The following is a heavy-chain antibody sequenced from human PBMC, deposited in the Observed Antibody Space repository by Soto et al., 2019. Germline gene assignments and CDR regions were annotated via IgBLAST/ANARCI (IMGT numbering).Heavy chain of an antibody. D-gene: IGHD1-26*01. J-gene: IGHJ4*02. Sequence: EVQLVESGGGLVQPGGSLGLSCVASEFSVSSNYMTWVRQAPGKGLEWVSVIYSDGRTFYADSVRGKFTISRDNSKSTVYLQMISLGVEDPAMYYCAGARHATSWALHYWGQGTLVTVSS. CDR1: EFSVSSNY. CDR3: AGARHATSWALHY. V-gene: IGHV3-66*01. CDR2: IYSDGRT.